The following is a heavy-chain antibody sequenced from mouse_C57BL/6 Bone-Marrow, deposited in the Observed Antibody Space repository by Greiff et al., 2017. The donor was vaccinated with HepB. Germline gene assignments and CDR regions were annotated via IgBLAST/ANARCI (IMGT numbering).Heavy chain of an antibody. Sequence: VQRVESGPGLVAPSQSLSITCTVSGFSFTSYGVDWVRQPPGQGLEWLGVIWGGGSTNYNSALMSRLSISKDNSKSQVFLKMNSLQTDDTAMYYCAKQGTAQATTVPFAYWGQGTLVTVSA. CDR3: AKQGTAQATTVPFAY. CDR2: IWGGGST. V-gene: IGHV2-9*01. D-gene: IGHD3-2*02. J-gene: IGHJ3*01. CDR1: GFSFTSYG.